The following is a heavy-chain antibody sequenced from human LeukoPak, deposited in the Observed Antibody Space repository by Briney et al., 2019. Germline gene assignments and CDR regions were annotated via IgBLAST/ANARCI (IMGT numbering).Heavy chain of an antibody. J-gene: IGHJ4*02. CDR1: GFTVSSNY. Sequence: PGGSLRLSCAASGFTVSSNYMSWVRQAPGKGLEWVSAVSGSGGSTYYADSVKGRFTISRDNSKNTLYLQMNSLRAEDTAVYYCAKILNYDSSGLDYWGQGTLVTVSS. CDR2: VSGSGGST. V-gene: IGHV3-23*01. CDR3: AKILNYDSSGLDY. D-gene: IGHD3-22*01.